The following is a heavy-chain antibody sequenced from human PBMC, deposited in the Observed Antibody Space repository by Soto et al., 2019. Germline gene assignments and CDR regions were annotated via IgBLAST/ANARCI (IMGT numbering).Heavy chain of an antibody. D-gene: IGHD3-22*01. CDR3: EIRASYYDSSGYFDY. CDR2: INSDGSST. Sequence: GSLRLSCAASGFTFSSYLMHWVRQAPGKGLVWVSRINSDGSSTSYADSVKGRFTISRDNAKNTLYLQMNSLRAEDTAVYYCEIRASYYDSSGYFDYGGQETLVPVSS. V-gene: IGHV3-74*01. J-gene: IGHJ4*02. CDR1: GFTFSSYL.